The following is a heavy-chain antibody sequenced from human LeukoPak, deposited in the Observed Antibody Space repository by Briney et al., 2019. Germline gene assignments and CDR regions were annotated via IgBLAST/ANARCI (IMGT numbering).Heavy chain of an antibody. CDR2: IKQDGSEK. V-gene: IGHV3-7*01. J-gene: IGHJ6*03. CDR3: ARVRCYSYDYYYMDV. D-gene: IGHD2-2*02. Sequence: GGALRLSCAASGFTFSSYWMSWVRQAPGEGVEGVAHIKQDGSEKYYVDSVKGRFTISRDNAKNSVYLQMNSLRAEDTAVYYCARVRCYSYDYYYMDVWGKGTTVTVSS. CDR1: GFTFSSYW.